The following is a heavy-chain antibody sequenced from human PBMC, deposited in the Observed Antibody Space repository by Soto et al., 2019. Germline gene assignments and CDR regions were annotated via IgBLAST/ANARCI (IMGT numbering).Heavy chain of an antibody. CDR3: ARDRVVYYYGMDV. CDR2: IWYDGSNK. Sequence: PGGSLRLSCAASGFTFSSYGMHWVRQAPGKGLEWVAVIWYDGSNKYYADSVKGRFTISRDNSKNTLYLQMNSLRAEDTAVYYCARDRVVYYYGMDVWGQGTTVTVSS. D-gene: IGHD3-10*01. V-gene: IGHV3-33*01. CDR1: GFTFSSYG. J-gene: IGHJ6*02.